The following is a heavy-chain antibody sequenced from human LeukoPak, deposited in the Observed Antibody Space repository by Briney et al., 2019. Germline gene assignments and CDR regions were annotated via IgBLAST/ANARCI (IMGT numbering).Heavy chain of an antibody. J-gene: IGHJ4*02. V-gene: IGHV3-48*04. CDR2: ISSSSSTI. D-gene: IGHD3-22*01. CDR1: GFTFSSYS. Sequence: GSLRLSCAASGFTFSSYSMNWVRQAPGKGLEWVSYISSSSSTIYYADSVKGRFTISRDNAKNSLYLQMNSLRAEDTAVYYCARDRGEDYYDSGGYYDYWGQGTLVTVSS. CDR3: ARDRGEDYYDSGGYYDY.